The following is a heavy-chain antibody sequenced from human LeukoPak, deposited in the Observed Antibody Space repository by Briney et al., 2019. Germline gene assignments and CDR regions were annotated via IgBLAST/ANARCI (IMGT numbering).Heavy chain of an antibody. J-gene: IGHJ4*02. V-gene: IGHV4-39*01. Sequence: SETLSLTCTVSGGSISSSNYYWGWVRQPPGKGLGWIGSIYYGGTTYYNPSLKSRITISVDTSRHQFSLKLSSVTAADTAVYYCTRRPVVGAALRTYYFDYWGQGALVTVSS. CDR3: TRRPVVGAALRTYYFDY. CDR2: IYYGGTT. D-gene: IGHD1-26*01. CDR1: GGSISSSNYY.